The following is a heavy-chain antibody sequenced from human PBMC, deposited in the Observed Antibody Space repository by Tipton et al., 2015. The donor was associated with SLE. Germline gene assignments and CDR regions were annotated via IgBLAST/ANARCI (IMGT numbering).Heavy chain of an antibody. J-gene: IGHJ2*01. CDR1: GGSISGTYY. CDR3: ARRGVGATYWYFDL. CDR2: IHTSGST. D-gene: IGHD1-26*01. Sequence: TLSLTCTVSGGSISGTYYWNWIRQSAGKGLEWIGRIHTSGSTNYNPSLKSRVTMSVDTSMNHFSLKLSSVTAADTAVYYCARRGVGATYWYFDLWGRGTLVTVSS. V-gene: IGHV4-61*02.